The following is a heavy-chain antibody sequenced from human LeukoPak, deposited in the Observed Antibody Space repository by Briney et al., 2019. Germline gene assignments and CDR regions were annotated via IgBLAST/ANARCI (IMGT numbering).Heavy chain of an antibody. CDR1: GFTFSSYA. D-gene: IGHD3-22*01. V-gene: IGHV3-23*01. CDR2: ISGSGGST. Sequence: PGGSLRLSCAASGFTFSSYAMSWVRQAPGKGLEWVSAISGSGGSTYYADSVKGRFTISRDNSKNTLYLQMNSLRAEDTAVYYCAKDLGGYYYDSSGTFDYWGQGTLVTVSS. CDR3: AKDLGGYYYDSSGTFDY. J-gene: IGHJ4*02.